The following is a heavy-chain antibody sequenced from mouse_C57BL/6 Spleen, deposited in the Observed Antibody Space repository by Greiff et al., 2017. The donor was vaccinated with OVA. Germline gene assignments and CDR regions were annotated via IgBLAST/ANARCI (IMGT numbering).Heavy chain of an antibody. Sequence: EVKVVESGTVLARPGASVKMSCKTSGYTFTSYWMHWVKQRPGQGLEWIGAIYPGNSDTSYNQKFKGKAKLTAVTSASTAYMELSSLTNEDSAVYYCTSKMVTTGFAYWGQGTLVTVSA. J-gene: IGHJ3*01. D-gene: IGHD2-2*01. CDR1: GYTFTSYW. CDR3: TSKMVTTGFAY. CDR2: IYPGNSDT. V-gene: IGHV1-5*01.